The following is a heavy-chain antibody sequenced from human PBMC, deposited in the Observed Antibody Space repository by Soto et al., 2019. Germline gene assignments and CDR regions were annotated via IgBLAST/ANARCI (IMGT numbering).Heavy chain of an antibody. CDR3: GRLGYCSGSNCYYYGMDA. CDR2: ISVYNGNT. CDR1: GYTFISYG. D-gene: IGHD2-15*01. Sequence: GASVKVSCKASGYTFISYGISWVRQAPGQGLEWMGWISVYNGNTNYAQKFQGRVTMTTDTSTSTAYMELRSLRSDDTAVYYCGRLGYCSGSNCYYYGMDAWGQGNTVTVSS. V-gene: IGHV1-18*04. J-gene: IGHJ6*02.